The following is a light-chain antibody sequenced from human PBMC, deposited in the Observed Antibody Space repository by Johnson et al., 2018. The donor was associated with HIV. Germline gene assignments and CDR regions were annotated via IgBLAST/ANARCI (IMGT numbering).Light chain of an antibody. J-gene: IGLJ1*01. CDR2: DNN. Sequence: SAAPGQKVTISCSGSSSNIGNNYVSWYQQLPGTAPKLLIYDNNKRPSGIPDRFSASKSGTSATLAIPGLQPGDEADYYCGTWDSSLSAHYVFGTGTKVTVL. CDR3: GTWDSSLSAHYV. V-gene: IGLV1-51*01. CDR1: SSNIGNNY.